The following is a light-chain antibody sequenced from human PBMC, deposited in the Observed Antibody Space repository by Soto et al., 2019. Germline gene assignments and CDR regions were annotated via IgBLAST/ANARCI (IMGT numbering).Light chain of an antibody. Sequence: SYELTQPPSVSVAPEKTATITCGGDNIGNKRVHWYRQKPGQAPVLVISYDSDRPSGIPERFSGSNSGNTATLTISRVEAGDEADYYCQVWDIMTDNYVFGTGTKPTVL. V-gene: IGLV3-21*04. J-gene: IGLJ1*01. CDR3: QVWDIMTDNYV. CDR1: NIGNKR. CDR2: YDS.